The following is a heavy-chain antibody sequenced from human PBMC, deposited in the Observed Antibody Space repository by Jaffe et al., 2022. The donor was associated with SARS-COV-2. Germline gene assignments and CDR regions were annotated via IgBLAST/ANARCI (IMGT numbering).Heavy chain of an antibody. CDR1: GFTFSSYG. CDR3: ARGVYAHYYGMDV. V-gene: IGHV3-33*01. CDR2: IWYDGSNK. J-gene: IGHJ6*02. D-gene: IGHD2-8*01. Sequence: QVQLVESGGGVVQPGRSLRLSCAASGFTFSSYGMHWVRQAPGKGLEWVAVIWYDGSNKYYADSVKGRFTISRDNSKNTLYLQMNSLRAEDTAVYYCARGVYAHYYGMDVWGQGTTVTVSS.